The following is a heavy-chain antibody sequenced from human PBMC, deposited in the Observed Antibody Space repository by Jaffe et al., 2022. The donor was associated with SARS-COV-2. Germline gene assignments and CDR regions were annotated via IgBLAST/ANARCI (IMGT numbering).Heavy chain of an antibody. D-gene: IGHD2-15*01. CDR3: ARHQGSYYYYYYHMDV. V-gene: IGHV4-39*01. CDR2: VFSGGTT. J-gene: IGHJ6*03. CDR1: GGSISSRTDY. Sequence: QLQLQESGPGLVKPSETLSLSCSVSGGSISSRTDYWGWIRQPPGKGLEWIGSVFSGGTTNYNPSLKSRVTISVDTSKDQFSLKLNSVTAADTAVYYCARHQGSYYYYYYHMDVWGKGTTVTVSS.